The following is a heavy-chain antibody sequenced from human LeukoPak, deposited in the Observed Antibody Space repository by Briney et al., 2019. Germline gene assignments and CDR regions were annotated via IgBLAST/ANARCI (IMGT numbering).Heavy chain of an antibody. CDR1: GGSISSYY. V-gene: IGHV4-4*07. J-gene: IGHJ6*02. D-gene: IGHD2-2*02. CDR3: AGYCSSTSCYIRYYGMDA. CDR2: IYTSGST. Sequence: SETLSLTCTVSGGSISSYYWSWIRQPAGKGLEWIGRIYTSGSTNYNPSLKSRVTMSVDTSKNQFSLKLSSVTAADTAVYYCAGYCSSTSCYIRYYGMDAWGQGTTVTVSS.